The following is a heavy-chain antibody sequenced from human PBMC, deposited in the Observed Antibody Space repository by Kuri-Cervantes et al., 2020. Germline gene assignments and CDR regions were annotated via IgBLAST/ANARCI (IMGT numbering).Heavy chain of an antibody. D-gene: IGHD6-13*01. V-gene: IGHV1-46*01. Sequence: ASVKVSCKASGYTFTSYGISWVRQAPGQGLEWMGIINPSGGSTSYAQKFQGRVTMTRDTSTSTVYMELSSLRSEDTAVYYCARPLYSSSWYDDYYYGMDVWGQGTTVTVSS. CDR3: ARPLYSSSWYDDYYYGMDV. CDR2: INPSGGST. CDR1: GYTFTSYG. J-gene: IGHJ6*02.